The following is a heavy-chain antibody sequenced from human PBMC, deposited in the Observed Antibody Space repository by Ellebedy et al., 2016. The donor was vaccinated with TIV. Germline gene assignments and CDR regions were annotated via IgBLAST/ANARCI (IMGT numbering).Heavy chain of an antibody. V-gene: IGHV3-30*02. Sequence: GESLKISCAASGFTFSDYYMSWIRQAPGQGLEWVALIRYDGSNKYYADSVKGRFTISRDNSKKTLYLQMNSLIAEDTAVYYCASITMIVVAKGAFDIWGQGTMVTVSS. CDR1: GFTFSDYY. CDR3: ASITMIVVAKGAFDI. D-gene: IGHD3-22*01. J-gene: IGHJ3*02. CDR2: IRYDGSNK.